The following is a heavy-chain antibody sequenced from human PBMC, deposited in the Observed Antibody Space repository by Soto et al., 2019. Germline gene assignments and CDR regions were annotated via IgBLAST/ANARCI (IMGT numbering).Heavy chain of an antibody. D-gene: IGHD3-3*01. J-gene: IGHJ5*02. CDR3: ARDGDPRSCFWRGPVGGGWFAP. CDR1: GGTFGTSA. V-gene: IGHV1-69*12. CDR2: IVPMFGTA. Sequence: QVQLVQSGAEVKKPGSSVKVSCKASGGTFGTSAITWVRQAPGQGLEWMGGIVPMFGTANHAQKFPGRVTITADEXTXXAYLKLSSLRTADTAVYCCARDGDPRSCFWRGPVGGGWFAPWCQGTVVTVSS.